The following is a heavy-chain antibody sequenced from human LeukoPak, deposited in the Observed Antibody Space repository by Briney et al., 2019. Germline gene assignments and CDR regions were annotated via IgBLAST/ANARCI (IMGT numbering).Heavy chain of an antibody. CDR3: AKDLRQSYAGTFDI. V-gene: IGHV3-30*18. D-gene: IGHD3-16*01. Sequence: GGSQRLSCAASGFTFSSYGMHWARQAPGKGLEWVAVISYDGSYNYYADSVKGRFTISRDNSKNTLYLQMNSLRAEDTAVYYCAKDLRQSYAGTFDIWGQGTMVTVSS. CDR2: ISYDGSYN. J-gene: IGHJ3*02. CDR1: GFTFSSYG.